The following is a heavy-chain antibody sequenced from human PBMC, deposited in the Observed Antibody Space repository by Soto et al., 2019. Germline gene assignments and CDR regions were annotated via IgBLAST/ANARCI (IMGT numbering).Heavy chain of an antibody. J-gene: IGHJ4*02. CDR2: ISGSGGST. CDR1: GFTFSRYA. Sequence: GGSLRLSCAASGFTFSRYAMSWVRQAPGKGLEWVSAISGSGGSTYYADSVKGRFTISRDNSKNTLYLQMNSLRAEDTAVYYCAKKGGLAVAGTGKIDYWGQGTLVTVSS. D-gene: IGHD6-19*01. CDR3: AKKGGLAVAGTGKIDY. V-gene: IGHV3-23*01.